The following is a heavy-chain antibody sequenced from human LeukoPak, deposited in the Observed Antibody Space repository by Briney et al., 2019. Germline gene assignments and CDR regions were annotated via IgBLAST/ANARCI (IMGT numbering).Heavy chain of an antibody. CDR3: ARDEWELPRFDY. CDR1: GFTISSYG. CDR2: IRYDGSNK. V-gene: IGHV3-30*02. J-gene: IGHJ4*02. D-gene: IGHD1-26*01. Sequence: GGSLRLSCTASGFTISSYGMHWVRQAPGKGLEWVAFIRYDGSNKYYADSVKGRFTISRDNSKNTLYLQMNSLRAEDTAVYYCARDEWELPRFDYWGQGTLVTVSS.